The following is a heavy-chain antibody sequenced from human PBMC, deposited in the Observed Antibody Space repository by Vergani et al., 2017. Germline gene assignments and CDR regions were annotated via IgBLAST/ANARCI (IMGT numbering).Heavy chain of an antibody. CDR2: IWSKPYGGTT. V-gene: IGHV3-49*04. J-gene: IGHJ4*02. D-gene: IGHD6-19*01. CDR1: GFTLGDYA. Sequence: VELLESGGGLVQPGRSLRLSCSGSGFTLGDYAMTWVRQAPGKGLEWVAFIWSKPYGGTTEYAASVKGRFTISRDDSKSIAYLQMSSLKAEDTAVYYCARESAVAGFLGYWGQGTLVTVSS. CDR3: ARESAVAGFLGY.